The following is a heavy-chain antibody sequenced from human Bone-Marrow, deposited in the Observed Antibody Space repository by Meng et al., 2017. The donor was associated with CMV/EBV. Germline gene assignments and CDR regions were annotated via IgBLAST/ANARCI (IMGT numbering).Heavy chain of an antibody. Sequence: GGSLRLSCAASGFTFNNYAMNWVRQAPGKGLEWVAVIYAGGRSAYYADSVKGRFTIYRDSSKNTVYLEMKSLRAEDTALYYGSKDSTYSAWGQGTLVTVSS. CDR1: GFTFNNYA. J-gene: IGHJ5*02. CDR2: IYAGGRSA. V-gene: IGHV3-23*03. CDR3: SKDSTYSA. D-gene: IGHD6-13*01.